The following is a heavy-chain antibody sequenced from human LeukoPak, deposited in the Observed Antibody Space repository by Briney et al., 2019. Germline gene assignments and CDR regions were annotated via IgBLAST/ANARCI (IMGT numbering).Heavy chain of an antibody. CDR2: INHSGGT. D-gene: IGHD2-2*01. V-gene: IGHV4-34*01. CDR3: ARGRWGCSSTSCRRWFDP. CDR1: GGSFSGYY. J-gene: IGHJ5*02. Sequence: PSETLSLTCAVYGGSFSGYYWSWIRQPPGKGLEWIGEINHSGGTNYNPSLKSRVTISVDTSKNQFSLKLSSVTAADTAVYYCARGRWGCSSTSCRRWFDPWGQGTLVTVSS.